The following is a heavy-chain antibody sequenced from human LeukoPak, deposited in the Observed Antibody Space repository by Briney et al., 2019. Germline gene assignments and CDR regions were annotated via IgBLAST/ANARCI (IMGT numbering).Heavy chain of an antibody. Sequence: ASVKVSCKASGYTFTGYYMHWVRPAPGQGLEWMGWINPNSGGTNYAQKFQGRVTMTRDTSISTAYMELSRLRSDDTAVYYCARRSNGWGFTMTYDYWGQGTLVTVSS. J-gene: IGHJ4*02. D-gene: IGHD3-22*01. CDR3: ARRSNGWGFTMTYDY. CDR2: INPNSGGT. CDR1: GYTFTGYY. V-gene: IGHV1-2*02.